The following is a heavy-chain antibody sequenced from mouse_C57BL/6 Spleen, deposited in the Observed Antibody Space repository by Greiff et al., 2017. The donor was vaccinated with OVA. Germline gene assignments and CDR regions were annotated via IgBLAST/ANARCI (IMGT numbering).Heavy chain of an antibody. J-gene: IGHJ1*03. Sequence: VQLQQPGAELVMPGASVKLSCKASGYTFTSYWMHWVKQRPGQGLEWIGEIDPSDSYTNYNQKFKGKSTLTVDKSSSTAYMQLSSLTSEDSAVYYCARWHYGSSYDWYCDVWGTGTTVTVSA. D-gene: IGHD1-1*01. CDR2: IDPSDSYT. CDR1: GYTFTSYW. CDR3: ARWHYGSSYDWYCDV. V-gene: IGHV1-69*01.